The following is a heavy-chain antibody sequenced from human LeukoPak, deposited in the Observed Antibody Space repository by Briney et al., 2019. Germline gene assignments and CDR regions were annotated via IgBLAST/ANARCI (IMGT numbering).Heavy chain of an antibody. CDR2: IKQDGSEK. V-gene: IGHV3-7*05. Sequence: PGRSLRLSCAASGFTASYYWMTWVRQDPGKGLEWVANIKQDGSEKYYVDSVEGRFTISRDNARNSLYLQVDSLRVEDTAVYYCARVNKWGFDYWGQGTLVTVSS. J-gene: IGHJ4*02. CDR1: GFTASYYW. CDR3: ARVNKWGFDY. D-gene: IGHD3-16*01.